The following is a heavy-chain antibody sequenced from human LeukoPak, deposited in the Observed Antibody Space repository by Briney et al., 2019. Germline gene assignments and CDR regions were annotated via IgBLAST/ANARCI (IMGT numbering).Heavy chain of an antibody. CDR2: FSHGGST. D-gene: IGHD2-21*01. CDR1: DNSAYSTGFY. J-gene: IGHJ4*02. CDR3: TTDRDLRWFYF. V-gene: IGHV4-39*07. Sequence: PSETLSLTCTVCDNSAYSTGFYWGWIRQPPGKGLEWIGSFSHGGSTFYNPSLKSRVTISGDTSEKQFSLRLSSVTAADTAVYYCTTDRDLRWFYFWGRGTLVTVSS.